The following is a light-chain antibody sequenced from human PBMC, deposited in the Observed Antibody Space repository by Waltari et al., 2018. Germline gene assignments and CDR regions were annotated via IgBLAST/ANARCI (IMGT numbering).Light chain of an antibody. CDR1: SDFVSFDY. V-gene: IGLV2-23*01. CDR3: CSFLASNTADVT. CDR2: GAC. J-gene: IGLJ2*01. Sequence: QSALTQPASVSGSPGQSATISCPSDFVSFDYVSWYQHHPGRAPKLLLYGACKRPSGVPSRFFGSPSGNTASLTISGLQAEDEADYYCCSFLASNTADVTFGGGTKLTVL.